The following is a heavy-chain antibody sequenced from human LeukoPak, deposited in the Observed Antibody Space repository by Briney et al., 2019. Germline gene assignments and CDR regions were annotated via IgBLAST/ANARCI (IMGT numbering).Heavy chain of an antibody. Sequence: GGSLRLSCAASGFTFSSYAMSRVRQAPGKGLEWVSAISGSGGSTYYADSVKGRFTISRDNSKNTLYLQMNSLRAEDTAVYYCASVDFWSGYYSGSSDYWGQGALVTVSS. J-gene: IGHJ4*02. D-gene: IGHD3-3*01. V-gene: IGHV3-23*01. CDR3: ASVDFWSGYYSGSSDY. CDR1: GFTFSSYA. CDR2: ISGSGGST.